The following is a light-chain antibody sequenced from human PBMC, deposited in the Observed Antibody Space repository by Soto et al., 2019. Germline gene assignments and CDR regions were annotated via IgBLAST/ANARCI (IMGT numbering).Light chain of an antibody. CDR1: QTLSSW. CDR3: QQYNSYSLT. V-gene: IGKV1-5*01. Sequence: DFQMTQSPSTLSASVGDRVTITCRASQTLSSWLAWYQQKPGKAPKLLIYDVSSLESGVPSRFSGSGSGTEFTLTISSLQPDDFATYYCQQYNSYSLTFGGGTKVEIK. J-gene: IGKJ4*01. CDR2: DVS.